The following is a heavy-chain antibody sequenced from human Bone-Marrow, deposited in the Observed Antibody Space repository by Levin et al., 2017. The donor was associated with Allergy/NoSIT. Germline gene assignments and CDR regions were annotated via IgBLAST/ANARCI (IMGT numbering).Heavy chain of an antibody. D-gene: IGHD6-19*01. J-gene: IGHJ6*02. V-gene: IGHV3-11*01. Sequence: PGGSLRLSCAASGFTFSDYYMSWIRQAPGKGLEWVSYISSSGSTIYYADSVKGRFTISRDNAKNSLYLQMNSLRAEDTAVYYCARDCARGWGPQLYGMDVWGQGTTVTVSS. CDR1: GFTFSDYY. CDR2: ISSSGSTI. CDR3: ARDCARGWGPQLYGMDV.